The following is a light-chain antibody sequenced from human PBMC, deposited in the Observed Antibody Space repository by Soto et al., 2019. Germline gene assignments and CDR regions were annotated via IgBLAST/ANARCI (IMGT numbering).Light chain of an antibody. J-gene: IGLJ2*01. CDR2: EVS. Sequence: QSALTQPPSASGSPGQSVTISCTGTSSDVGGYNYVSWYQQHPGKAPTLMIYEVSKRPSGVPDRFSGSKSGNTASLTVSGLQAEDEADYYCSSYAGSNNQVFGGGTKLTVL. CDR3: SSYAGSNNQV. CDR1: SSDVGGYNY. V-gene: IGLV2-8*01.